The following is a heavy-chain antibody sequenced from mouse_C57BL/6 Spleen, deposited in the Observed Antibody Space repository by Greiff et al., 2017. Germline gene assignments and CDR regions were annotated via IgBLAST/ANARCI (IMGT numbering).Heavy chain of an antibody. Sequence: EVKLVESGGGLVQPGGSLKLSCAASGFTFSDYYMYWVRQTPEKRLEWVAYISNGGGSTYYPDTVQGRFTISRDNAKKTLYLQMSRLKSEDTAMYYCARHSYGNSYAMDYWGQGTSVTVSS. D-gene: IGHD2-1*01. CDR2: ISNGGGST. V-gene: IGHV5-12*01. CDR1: GFTFSDYY. J-gene: IGHJ4*01. CDR3: ARHSYGNSYAMDY.